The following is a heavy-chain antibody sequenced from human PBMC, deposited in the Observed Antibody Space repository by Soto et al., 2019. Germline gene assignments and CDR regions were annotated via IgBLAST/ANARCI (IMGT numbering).Heavy chain of an antibody. V-gene: IGHV4-59*01. CDR1: GGSISSYY. CDR2: IYYSGST. D-gene: IGHD1-1*01. CDR3: ARWNGAGNDY. J-gene: IGHJ4*02. Sequence: SETLSLTCTVSGGSISSYYWSWIRQPPGKGLEWIGYIYYSGSTNYNPSLKSRVTISVDTSKNQFSLKLSSVTAADTAVYYCARWNGAGNDYWGQGTLVTVSS.